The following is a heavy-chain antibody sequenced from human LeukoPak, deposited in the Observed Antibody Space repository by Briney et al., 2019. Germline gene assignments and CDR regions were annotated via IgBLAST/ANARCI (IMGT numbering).Heavy chain of an antibody. CDR1: GGSISSSSYY. D-gene: IGHD3-3*01. J-gene: IGHJ4*02. Sequence: PSETLSLTCTVSGGSISSSSYYWGWSRQPPGKGLEWIGSIYYSGSTYYNPSLKSRVTISVDTSKNQFSLKLSSVTAADTAVYYCARTTIFGVVIISFDYWGQGTLVTVSS. CDR3: ARTTIFGVVIISFDY. V-gene: IGHV4-39*07. CDR2: IYYSGST.